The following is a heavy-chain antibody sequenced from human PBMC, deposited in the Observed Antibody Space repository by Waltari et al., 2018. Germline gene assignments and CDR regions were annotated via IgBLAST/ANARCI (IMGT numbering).Heavy chain of an antibody. V-gene: IGHV1-69*13. Sequence: QVQLVQSGAEVKKPGSSMKVSCKASGGTFSSYAISWVRQAPGQGLEWMGRIIPIFGTANYAQKFQGRVTITADKSTSTAYMELSSLRSEDTAVYYCARGRQYCSSTSCYVFDYWGQGTLVTVSS. CDR2: IIPIFGTA. D-gene: IGHD2-2*01. CDR3: ARGRQYCSSTSCYVFDY. CDR1: GGTFSSYA. J-gene: IGHJ4*02.